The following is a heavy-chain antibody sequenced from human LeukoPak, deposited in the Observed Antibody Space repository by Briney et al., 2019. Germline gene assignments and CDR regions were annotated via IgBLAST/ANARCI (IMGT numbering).Heavy chain of an antibody. J-gene: IGHJ6*02. D-gene: IGHD2-15*01. CDR3: ARSNDSPNYCYYYGMDV. CDR2: IWYDGGKK. V-gene: IGHV3-33*01. CDR1: GFTFSSYG. Sequence: GGSLRLSCAASGFTFSSYGMHWVRQAPGKGLEWVAVIWYDGGKKNYADSVKGRFTISRDNSKNTLYLQMNSLRAEDTAVYYCARSNDSPNYCYYYGMDVWGQGTTVTVSS.